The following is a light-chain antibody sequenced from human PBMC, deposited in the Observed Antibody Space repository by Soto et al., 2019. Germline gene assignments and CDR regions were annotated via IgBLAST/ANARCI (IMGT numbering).Light chain of an antibody. Sequence: QPVLTQPASVSGSPGQSITISCTGTSSDVGSYNLVSWYQQHPGKAPKLMIYEGSKRPSGVSSRFSGSKSGNTASLTISGLQAEDEADYYCCSYAGSSTPYVFGTGTKLTVL. CDR3: CSYAGSSTPYV. CDR1: SSDVGSYNL. V-gene: IGLV2-23*01. CDR2: EGS. J-gene: IGLJ1*01.